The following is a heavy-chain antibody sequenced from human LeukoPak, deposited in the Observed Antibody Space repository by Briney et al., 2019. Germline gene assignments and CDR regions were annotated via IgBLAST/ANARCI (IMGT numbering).Heavy chain of an antibody. V-gene: IGHV3-74*01. CDR3: ARIASHSSTWYDGGS. Sequence: GGSLRLSCAASGFTFNNAWMSWVRQAPGKGLVWVSRINFDGSSTTYADSVKGRFTISRDNAKNTLYLQMNSLRAEDTGVYYCARIASHSSTWYDGGSWGQGTLVTVSS. CDR2: INFDGSST. J-gene: IGHJ5*02. D-gene: IGHD6-13*01. CDR1: GFTFNNAW.